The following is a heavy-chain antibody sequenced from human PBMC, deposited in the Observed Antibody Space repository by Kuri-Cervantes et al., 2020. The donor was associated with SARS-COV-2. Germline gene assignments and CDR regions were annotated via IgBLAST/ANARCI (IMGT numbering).Heavy chain of an antibody. CDR1: GFTFSSYA. D-gene: IGHD3-10*01. CDR2: ISGSGGST. V-gene: IGHV3-23*01. J-gene: IGHJ4*02. CDR3: AKDLRLLWFGELLY. Sequence: GESLKISCAASGFTFSSYAMSWVRQAPGKGLEWVSAISGSGGSTYYADSVKGRFTISRDNSKNTLYLQMNSLRAEDTAVYYCAKDLRLLWFGELLYWGQGTLVAVSS.